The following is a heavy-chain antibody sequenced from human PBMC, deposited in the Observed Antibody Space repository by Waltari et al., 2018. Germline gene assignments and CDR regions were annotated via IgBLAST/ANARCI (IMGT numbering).Heavy chain of an antibody. J-gene: IGHJ4*02. D-gene: IGHD4-17*01. V-gene: IGHV3-23*04. CDR1: GFTFNSYA. Sequence: EVQLVESGGGLVQPGGSLRLSCAASGFTFNSYAMSWVRQAPGRGLEWVSGISGSGGGTYYADSVKGRFTIFRDTSKNTLYLQMISLRADDTAVYYCATAPGPVTTRFDYWGQGTLVTVSS. CDR3: ATAPGPVTTRFDY. CDR2: ISGSGGGT.